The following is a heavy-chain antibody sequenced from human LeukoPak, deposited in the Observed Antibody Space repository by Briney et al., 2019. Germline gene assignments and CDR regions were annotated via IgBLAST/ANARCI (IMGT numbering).Heavy chain of an antibody. J-gene: IGHJ4*02. CDR1: GGSISSYY. D-gene: IGHD6-13*01. CDR3: ARGPSTAAGWFDY. CDR2: IYYSGST. Sequence: SETLSLTCTVSGGSISSYYWSWIRQPPGKGLEWVGYIYYSGSTNYNPSLKSRVTISVDKSKNQFSLKLSSVTAADTAVYYCARGPSTAAGWFDYWGQGTLVTVSS. V-gene: IGHV4-59*12.